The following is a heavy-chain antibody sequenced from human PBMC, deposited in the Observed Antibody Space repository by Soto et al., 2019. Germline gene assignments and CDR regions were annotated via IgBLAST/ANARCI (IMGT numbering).Heavy chain of an antibody. CDR1: GFTFSSYW. J-gene: IGHJ4*02. D-gene: IGHD3-3*01. CDR3: AREDDFWSGYSWNFDY. CDR2: IKQDGSEK. V-gene: IGHV3-7*01. Sequence: GGSLRLSCAASGFTFSSYWMSWVRQAPGKGLEWVANIKQDGSEKYYVDSVKGRFTISRDNAKNSLYLQMNSLRAEDTAVYYCAREDDFWSGYSWNFDYWGQGTLVTVSS.